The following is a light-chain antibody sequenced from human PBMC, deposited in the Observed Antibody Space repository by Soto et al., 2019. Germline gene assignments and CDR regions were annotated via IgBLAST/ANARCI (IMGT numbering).Light chain of an antibody. J-gene: IGKJ1*01. V-gene: IGKV1-5*03. CDR3: QQYNDNWT. CDR2: KAS. CDR1: QSISSW. Sequence: DIQMTKSPSTVSASVGDSVTITCRASQSISSWLAWYQQKPGQAPKLLIYKASTLQSGVPSRFSGSGSGTEFTLAISSLQPDDSATYYCQQYNDNWTFGQGTKVDIK.